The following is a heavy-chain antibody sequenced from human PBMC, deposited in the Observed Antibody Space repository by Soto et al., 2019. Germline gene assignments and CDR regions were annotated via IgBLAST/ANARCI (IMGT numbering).Heavy chain of an antibody. CDR2: IARSGIT. D-gene: IGHD7-27*01. Sequence: QVQLQESGPGLVKPSQTLSLTCTVSGGSMSSSGHFWTWIRQFPGMGLEWIGYIARSGITKYNPSLKGRVTISSDMAEKQFSLKLDSVTAADTAVYYCGREELTGAFTWGQGTLVTVSS. CDR3: GREELTGAFT. J-gene: IGHJ5*02. CDR1: GGSMSSSGHF. V-gene: IGHV4-31*03.